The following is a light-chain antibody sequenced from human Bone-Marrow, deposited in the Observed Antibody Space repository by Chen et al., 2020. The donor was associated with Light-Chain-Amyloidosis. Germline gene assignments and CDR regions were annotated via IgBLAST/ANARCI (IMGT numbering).Light chain of an antibody. Sequence: NFMLTQPHSVSESPGKTVIISCTRSSGSIATNYVQWYQQRPGRSPTMVISEDDQRPPGVPDRFAGSINRYPNSASLTSSGMKTGDEADYYCQSYQGSGQGMVGGGTKLTVL. J-gene: IGLJ2*01. CDR3: QSYQGSGQGM. CDR1: SGSIATNY. V-gene: IGLV6-57*01. CDR2: EDD.